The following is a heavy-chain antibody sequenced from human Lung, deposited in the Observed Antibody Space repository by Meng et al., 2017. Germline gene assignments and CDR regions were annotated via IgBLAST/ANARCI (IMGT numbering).Heavy chain of an antibody. CDR1: VYTFTTYT. V-gene: IGHV7-4-1*02. CDR3: ARGGDFDP. CDR2: ISTNPGNP. D-gene: IGHD2/OR15-2a*01. J-gene: IGHJ5*02. Sequence: QVQQVQSGSELKKPGASVKVSCKASVYTFTTYTINWVRQAHGRGLKWLEWISTNPGNPTYVQGFTGRFVFSLYTSVSTAYLQISSLEAADTAVYYCARGGDFDPWGQGTLVTVSS.